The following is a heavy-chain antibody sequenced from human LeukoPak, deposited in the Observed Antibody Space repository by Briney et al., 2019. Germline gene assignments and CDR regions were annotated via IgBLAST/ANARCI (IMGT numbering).Heavy chain of an antibody. CDR2: TTYDGSDK. CDR3: AKDRANAWSSDY. CDR1: GFTFSNYA. J-gene: IGHJ4*02. D-gene: IGHD3-10*01. Sequence: PXGSLRLSCAASGFTFSNYAMYWVRQAPGKGLEGVAFTTYDGSDKYYADSVKGRFTISRDNSKNTLYLQMNSLRAEDTAVYYCAKDRANAWSSDYWGQGTLVTVSS. V-gene: IGHV3-30*02.